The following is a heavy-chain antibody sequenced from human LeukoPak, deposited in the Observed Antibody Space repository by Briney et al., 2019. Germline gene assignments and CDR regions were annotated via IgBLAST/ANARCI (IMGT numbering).Heavy chain of an antibody. Sequence: SVKVSCKASEGTFSSYAISWVRQAPGQGLEWMGRIIPIFGIANYAQKFQGRVTITADKSTCTAYMELSSLRSEDTAVYYCARDYGSGSYFPYNWFDPWGQGTLVTVSS. CDR2: IIPIFGIA. D-gene: IGHD3-10*01. CDR3: ARDYGSGSYFPYNWFDP. V-gene: IGHV1-69*04. CDR1: EGTFSSYA. J-gene: IGHJ5*02.